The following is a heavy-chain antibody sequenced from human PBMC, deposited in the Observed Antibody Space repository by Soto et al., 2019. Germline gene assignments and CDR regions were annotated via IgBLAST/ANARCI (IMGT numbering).Heavy chain of an antibody. CDR1: GGSFSGYY. CDR2: INHSGST. CDR3: ARDRRLITMVRGVSLWFDP. Sequence: LEILSLTCAVYGGSFSGYYWSWIHQPPGKGLEWIGEINHSGSTNYNPSLKSRVTISVDTSKNQFSLKLSSVTAADTAVYYCARDRRLITMVRGVSLWFDPWGQGTLVTV. D-gene: IGHD3-10*01. J-gene: IGHJ5*02. V-gene: IGHV4-34*01.